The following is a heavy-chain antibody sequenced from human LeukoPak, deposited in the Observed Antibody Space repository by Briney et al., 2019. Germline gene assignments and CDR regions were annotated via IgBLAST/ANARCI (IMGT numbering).Heavy chain of an antibody. CDR3: ARDAGYSSGWVDY. Sequence: SETLSLTCTVSGGSISSGDYYWSWIRQPPGKGLEWIGYIYYSGSTYYNPSLKSRVTISVYTSKNQFSLKLSSATAADTAVYYCARDAGYSSGWVDYWGQGTLVTVSS. CDR1: GGSISSGDYY. CDR2: IYYSGST. V-gene: IGHV4-30-4*08. J-gene: IGHJ4*02. D-gene: IGHD6-19*01.